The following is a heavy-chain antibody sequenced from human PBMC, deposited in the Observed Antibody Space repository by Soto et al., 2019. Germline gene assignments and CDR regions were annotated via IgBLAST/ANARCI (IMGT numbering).Heavy chain of an antibody. CDR2: INAGNGNT. D-gene: IGHD2-15*01. CDR1: GYTFTRYG. Sequence: ASVKVSCKASGYTFTRYGMHWVRQAPGQRLEWMGWINAGNGNTKYSQKFQGKVTITRDTSASTAYMELSSLRSEDTAVYYCARDHEDIVVVVPASWFDPWGQGTLVTVSS. J-gene: IGHJ5*02. V-gene: IGHV1-3*01. CDR3: ARDHEDIVVVVPASWFDP.